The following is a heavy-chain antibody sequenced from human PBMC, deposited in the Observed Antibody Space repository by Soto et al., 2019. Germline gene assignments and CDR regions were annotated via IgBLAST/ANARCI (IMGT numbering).Heavy chain of an antibody. Sequence: LRLSCAASGFILNSYAMHWVRQAPGKGLEWVAVISFDGSNENFGDSVKGRFALTRDTSKNTLYLHMNDLRAEDTARYYCVKDRAVAGVFDYWGQGTLVTVSS. CDR1: GFILNSYA. CDR3: VKDRAVAGVFDY. CDR2: ISFDGSNE. D-gene: IGHD6-19*01. V-gene: IGHV3-30*18. J-gene: IGHJ4*02.